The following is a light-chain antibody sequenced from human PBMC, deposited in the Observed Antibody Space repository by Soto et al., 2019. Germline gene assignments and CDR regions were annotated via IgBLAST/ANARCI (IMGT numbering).Light chain of an antibody. J-gene: IGKJ1*01. CDR3: QQYRSWPRT. CDR2: GAS. Sequence: VLTQSPATLSVSPGERVTLSCRASQSVDINLAWYQQKPGQPPRLLIYGASTRATDMSGTFSGRGSGTEFTLTISSLRPEDFAVYYCQQYRSWPRTFGQGTKVDIK. CDR1: QSVDIN. V-gene: IGKV3-15*01.